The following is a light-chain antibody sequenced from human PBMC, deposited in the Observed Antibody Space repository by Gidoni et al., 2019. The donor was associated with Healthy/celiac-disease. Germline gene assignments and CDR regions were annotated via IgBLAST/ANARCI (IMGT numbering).Light chain of an antibody. CDR2: DAS. Sequence: EIVLTQSPATLSLSPGERATLSCRASQSVSSYLAWYQRKPGQAPRLLIYDASNRATGIPARFSGSGSGTDFTLTISSLEPEDFAGYYCQQRSNWLTFGGGTKVEIK. CDR1: QSVSSY. V-gene: IGKV3-11*01. J-gene: IGKJ4*01. CDR3: QQRSNWLT.